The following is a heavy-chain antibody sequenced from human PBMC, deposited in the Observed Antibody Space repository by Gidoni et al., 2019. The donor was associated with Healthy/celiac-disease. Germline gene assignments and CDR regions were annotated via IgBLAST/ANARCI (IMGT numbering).Heavy chain of an antibody. CDR2: ISSSSSYT. CDR3: ARDMRRDGYNPGDY. D-gene: IGHD5-12*01. V-gene: IGHV3-11*05. J-gene: IGHJ4*02. CDR1: GFTFRDYY. Sequence: QVQLVESGGGLVKPGGSLRLSCAASGFTFRDYYMSWIRQAPGKGLGWVSYISSSSSYTNYADSVKGRFTISRDNAKNSLYLQMNSLRAEDTAVYYCARDMRRDGYNPGDYWGQGTLVTVSS.